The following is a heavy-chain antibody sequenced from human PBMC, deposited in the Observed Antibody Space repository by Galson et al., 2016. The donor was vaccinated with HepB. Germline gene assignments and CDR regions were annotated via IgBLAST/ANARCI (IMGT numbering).Heavy chain of an antibody. J-gene: IGHJ4*03. D-gene: IGHD4-17*01. V-gene: IGHV3-30*03. CDR3: ARDAKDHSILGDYGDHFDY. CDR1: GFSFSNYA. Sequence: SLRLSCAASGFSFSNYALHWVRQAPGKGLEWVAVVSSDGNTHFYGDAVKGRFTISRDNSKNTLFLHMNGLRPDDTAVYYCARDAKDHSILGDYGDHFDYWGPGTTVTVSS. CDR2: VSSDGNTH.